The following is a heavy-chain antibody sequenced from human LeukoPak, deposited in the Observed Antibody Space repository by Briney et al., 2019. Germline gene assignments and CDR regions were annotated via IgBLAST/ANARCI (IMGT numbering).Heavy chain of an antibody. CDR2: INSDGSST. D-gene: IGHD2-15*01. CDR3: ARNVLPGYFDY. Sequence: GGSLRHSCAASGFTFSSYWMHWVRQAPGKGLVWVSRINSDGSSTSYADSVKGRFTISRDNAKNTLYLQMNSLRAEDTAVYYCARNVLPGYFDYWGQGTLVTVSS. V-gene: IGHV3-74*01. J-gene: IGHJ4*02. CDR1: GFTFSSYW.